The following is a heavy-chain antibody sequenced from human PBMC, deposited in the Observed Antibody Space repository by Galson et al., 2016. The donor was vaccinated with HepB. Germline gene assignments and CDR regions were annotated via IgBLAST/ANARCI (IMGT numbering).Heavy chain of an antibody. V-gene: IGHV3-30*18. CDR3: AKEHRAFSEIWGFDY. J-gene: IGHJ4*02. CDR2: ISYDGSEK. D-gene: IGHD3-3*02. CDR1: EFTFSSYG. Sequence: SLRLSCAASEFTFSSYGMHWVRQAPGKGLEWVAVISYDGSEKYYADSVKGRFTTSRDNSENTLYLQLNSLRPEDTAVYYCAKEHRAFSEIWGFDYWGQGTLVTVSS.